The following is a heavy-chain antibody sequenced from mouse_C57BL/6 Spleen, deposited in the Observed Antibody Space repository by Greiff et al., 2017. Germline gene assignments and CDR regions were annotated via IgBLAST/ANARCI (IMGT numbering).Heavy chain of an antibody. CDR3: SYSNYVDYFDY. Sequence: VQLKQSGTVLARPGASVKMSCKTSGYTFTSYWMHWVKQRPGQGLEWIGAIYPGNSDTSYNQKFKGKAKLTAVTSASTAYMELSSLTNEDSAVYYCSYSNYVDYFDYWGQGSTLTVSS. V-gene: IGHV1-5*01. CDR1: GYTFTSYW. D-gene: IGHD2-5*01. CDR2: IYPGNSDT. J-gene: IGHJ2*01.